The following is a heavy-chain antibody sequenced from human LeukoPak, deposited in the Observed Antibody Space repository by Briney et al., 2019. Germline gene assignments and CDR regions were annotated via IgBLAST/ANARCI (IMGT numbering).Heavy chain of an antibody. V-gene: IGHV1-18*01. CDR1: GYTFTSYG. Sequence: ASVKVSCKASGYTFTSYGISWVRQAPGQGLEWMGWISAYNGNTNYAQKLQGRVTMTTDTSTSTAYMELRSLRSDDTAVYYCARDLSGSYMGVFDYWGQGTLVTVSS. D-gene: IGHD1-26*01. J-gene: IGHJ4*02. CDR2: ISAYNGNT. CDR3: ARDLSGSYMGVFDY.